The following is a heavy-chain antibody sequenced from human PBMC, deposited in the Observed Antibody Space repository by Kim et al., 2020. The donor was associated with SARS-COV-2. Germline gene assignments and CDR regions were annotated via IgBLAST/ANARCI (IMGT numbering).Heavy chain of an antibody. V-gene: IGHV4-59*09. J-gene: IGHJ2*01. Sequence: YNPALKSRVTISVDTSKNQFSLKLSSVTAADSAVYYCARGARHPNWYFDLWGRGTLVTVSS. CDR3: ARGARHPNWYFDL.